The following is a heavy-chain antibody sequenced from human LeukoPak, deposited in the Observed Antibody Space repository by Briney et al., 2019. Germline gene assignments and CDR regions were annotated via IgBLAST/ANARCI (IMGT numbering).Heavy chain of an antibody. CDR2: IYYSGST. Sequence: SETLSLTCTVSGGSISSSSYYWGWIRQPPGKGLEWIGSIYYSGSTYYNPSLKSRVTISVDTSKNQFSLKLSSVTAADTAVYYCARLRRITIFGVAITYFVYWGQGTLVTVSS. J-gene: IGHJ4*02. CDR3: ARLRRITIFGVAITYFVY. V-gene: IGHV4-39*01. CDR1: GGSISSSSYY. D-gene: IGHD3-3*01.